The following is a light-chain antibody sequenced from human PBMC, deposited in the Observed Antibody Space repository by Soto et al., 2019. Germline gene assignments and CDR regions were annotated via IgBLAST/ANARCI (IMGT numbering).Light chain of an antibody. J-gene: IGKJ1*01. CDR3: QQYNSYST. Sequence: SPSTLSASVGDRVTITCRASQSISTWLAWYQQKPGKAPKLLIYDASSLESGVPSRFSGSGSGTEFTLTISSLQPEDFASYYCQQYNSYSTFGQGTKVDIK. CDR1: QSISTW. CDR2: DAS. V-gene: IGKV1-5*01.